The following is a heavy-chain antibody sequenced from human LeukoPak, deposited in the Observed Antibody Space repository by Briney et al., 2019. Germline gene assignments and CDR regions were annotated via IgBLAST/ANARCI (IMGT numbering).Heavy chain of an antibody. CDR2: IIPILGIA. CDR3: ARERRYSGSYPYYYGMDV. D-gene: IGHD1-26*01. Sequence: GASVKVSCKASGGTFSSYAISWARQAPGQGLEWMGRIIPILGIANYAQKFQGRVTITADKSTSTAYMELSSLRSEDTAVYYCARERRYSGSYPYYYGMDVWGQGTTVTVSS. V-gene: IGHV1-69*04. J-gene: IGHJ6*02. CDR1: GGTFSSYA.